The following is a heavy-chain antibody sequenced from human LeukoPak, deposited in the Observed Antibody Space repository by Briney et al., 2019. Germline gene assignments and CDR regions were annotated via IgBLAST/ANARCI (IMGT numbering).Heavy chain of an antibody. J-gene: IGHJ1*01. CDR2: ISYDGSNK. CDR3: AKCGGDCYSLAEYFQH. V-gene: IGHV3-30*18. Sequence: GGSLRLSCAASGFTFSSYGMHWVRQAPGKGLEWVAVISYDGSNKYYADSVKGRFTISRDNSKNTLYLQMNSLRAEDTAVYYCAKCGGDCYSLAEYFQHWGQGTLVTVSS. D-gene: IGHD2-21*02. CDR1: GFTFSSYG.